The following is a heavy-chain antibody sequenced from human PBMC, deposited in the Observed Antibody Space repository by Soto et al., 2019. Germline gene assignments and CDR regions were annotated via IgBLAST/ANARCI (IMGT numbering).Heavy chain of an antibody. CDR3: ARTRLVGVVGPQMGYYFDD. D-gene: IGHD3-3*01. CDR1: GGSIINYY. Sequence: QVQLQESGPGLVRPSETLSLTCTVSGGSIINYYWSWIRHPPGKGLEWVGYISYVGSTSYNPSLKCRVTISVDTSKNPFSLSLSSVTAADTALYYCARTRLVGVVGPQMGYYFDDWGQGTLVTVSS. CDR2: ISYVGST. V-gene: IGHV4-59*01. J-gene: IGHJ4*02.